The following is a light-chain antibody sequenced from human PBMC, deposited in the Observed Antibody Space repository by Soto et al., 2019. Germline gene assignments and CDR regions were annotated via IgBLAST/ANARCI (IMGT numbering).Light chain of an antibody. V-gene: IGKV3-20*01. Sequence: ETVMTQSPGTLPVSLGERATLSCRASQTVRNNYLAWYQQKPGQAPRLLIYDASSRATGIPDRFSGGGSGTDFTLTISRLEPEDFAVYYCQQFSSYPLTFGGGTKVDIK. CDR3: QQFSSYPLT. CDR1: QTVRNNY. CDR2: DAS. J-gene: IGKJ4*01.